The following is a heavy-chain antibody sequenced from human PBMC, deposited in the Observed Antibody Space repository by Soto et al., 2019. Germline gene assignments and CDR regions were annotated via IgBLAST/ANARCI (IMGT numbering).Heavy chain of an antibody. CDR2: INHSGST. CDR1: GGSFSGYY. D-gene: IGHD3-10*01. CDR3: ARGRITMDRSYFDY. J-gene: IGHJ4*02. Sequence: PSETLSLTCPVYGGSFSGYYWSWIRQPPGKGLEWIGEINHSGSTNYNPSLKSRVTISVDTSKNQFSLKLSSVTAADTAVYYCARGRITMDRSYFDYWGQGTLVTVSS. V-gene: IGHV4-34*01.